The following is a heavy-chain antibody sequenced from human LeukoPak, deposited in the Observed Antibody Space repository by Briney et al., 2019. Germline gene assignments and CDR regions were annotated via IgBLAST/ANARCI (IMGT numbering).Heavy chain of an antibody. CDR2: INPNSGGT. CDR3: AREELDGTSLGY. V-gene: IGHV1-2*02. Sequence: ASVKVSCKASGCTFTGYYMHWVRQAPGQGLEWMGWINPNSGGTNYAQKFQGRVTMTRDTSISTAYMELSRLRSDDTAVYFCAREELDGTSLGYWGQGTLVTVS. CDR1: GCTFTGYY. D-gene: IGHD1-1*01. J-gene: IGHJ4*02.